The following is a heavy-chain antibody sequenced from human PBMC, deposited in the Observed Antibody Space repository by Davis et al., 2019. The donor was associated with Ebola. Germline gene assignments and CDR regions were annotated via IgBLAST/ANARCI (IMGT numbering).Heavy chain of an antibody. Sequence: GESLKISCAASGFTFSGSAMRWVRQASGKGLEWVGRIRSKANSYATAYAASVKGRFTISRDDSKNTAYLQMNSLKTEDTAVYYCTITTTALDYWGQGTLVTVSS. CDR1: GFTFSGSA. CDR3: TITTTALDY. V-gene: IGHV3-73*01. J-gene: IGHJ4*02. CDR2: IRSKANSYAT. D-gene: IGHD1-26*01.